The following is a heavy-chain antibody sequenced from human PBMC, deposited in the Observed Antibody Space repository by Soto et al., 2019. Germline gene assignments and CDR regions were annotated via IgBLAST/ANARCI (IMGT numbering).Heavy chain of an antibody. CDR1: GYTFTDYD. J-gene: IGHJ5*02. CDR2: MNPNSGET. CDR3: ARVAVAARPRWYNWFDP. V-gene: IGHV1-8*01. D-gene: IGHD2-15*01. Sequence: QEQLVQSGAEVKKPGASVKVSCKTSGYTFTDYDINWVRQATGQGLEWFGWMNPNSGETGYAQKFQGRVTMTRSTSLSTAYLELSSLRSEDTAVYYCARVAVAARPRWYNWFDPWGQGTLVTVSS.